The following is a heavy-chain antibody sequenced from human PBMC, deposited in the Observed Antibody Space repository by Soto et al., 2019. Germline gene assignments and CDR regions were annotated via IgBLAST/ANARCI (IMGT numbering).Heavy chain of an antibody. CDR2: IIPIFGTA. J-gene: IGHJ6*02. Sequence: QVQLVQSGAEVKKPGSSVKVSCKASGGTFSSYAISWVRQAPGQGLEWMGGIIPIFGTANYARKFQGRVTITADESTSTAYMELSILRSEDTAVYYCATRPGYSSSPPRNYYYGMDVWGQGTTVTVSS. V-gene: IGHV1-69*01. CDR3: ATRPGYSSSPPRNYYYGMDV. D-gene: IGHD6-6*01. CDR1: GGTFSSYA.